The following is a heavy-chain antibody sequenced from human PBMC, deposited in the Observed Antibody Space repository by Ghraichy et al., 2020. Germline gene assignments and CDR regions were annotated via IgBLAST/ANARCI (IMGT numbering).Heavy chain of an antibody. CDR1: GFTFSSYW. CDR2: IKQDATEM. Sequence: GGSLRLSCAASGFTFSSYWMTWVRQAPGKGLEWVANIKQDATEMYYVDSVAVRFTISRDNAKNSLYLQMNSLRAEDTAVDYCARDYRSAGGAGPQSVGYWGQGTLVTVSS. D-gene: IGHD4-23*01. V-gene: IGHV3-7*01. CDR3: ARDYRSAGGAGPQSVGY. J-gene: IGHJ4*02.